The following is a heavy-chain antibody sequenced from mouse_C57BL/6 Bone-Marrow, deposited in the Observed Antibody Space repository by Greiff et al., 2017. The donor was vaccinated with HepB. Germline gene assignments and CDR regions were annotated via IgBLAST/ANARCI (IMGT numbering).Heavy chain of an antibody. V-gene: IGHV5-15*01. J-gene: IGHJ4*01. CDR3: ARQNYYDYDNYYAMDY. CDR1: GFTFSDYG. D-gene: IGHD2-4*01. CDR2: ISNLAYSI. Sequence: DVKLVESGGGLVQPGGSLKLSCAASGFTFSDYGMAWVRQAPRKGPEWVAFISNLAYSIYYADTVTGRFTISTENAKNTLYLEMSSLRSEDTAMYYCARQNYYDYDNYYAMDYWGQGTSVTVSS.